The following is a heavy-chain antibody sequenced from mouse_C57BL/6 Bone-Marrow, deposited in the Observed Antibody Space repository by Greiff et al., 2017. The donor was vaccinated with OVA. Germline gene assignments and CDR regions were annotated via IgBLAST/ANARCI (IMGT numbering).Heavy chain of an antibody. CDR2: ISNGGGCT. CDR3: ARLDAMDY. CDR1: GFTFSDYY. J-gene: IGHJ4*01. V-gene: IGHV5-12*01. Sequence: EVKLLESGGGLVQPGGSLKLSCAASGFTFSDYYMSWIRQTPEKRLEWVASISNGGGCTYYPDTVKGRVTISRDNAKNTLYLHMSRLKSEDTAMYYCARLDAMDYWGQGNAVSVSS.